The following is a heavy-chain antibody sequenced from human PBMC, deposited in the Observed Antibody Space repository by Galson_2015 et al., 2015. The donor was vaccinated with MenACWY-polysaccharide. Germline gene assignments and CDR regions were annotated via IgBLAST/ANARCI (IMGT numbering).Heavy chain of an antibody. V-gene: IGHV1-18*01. CDR2: INPNNGYT. D-gene: IGHD1-26*01. CDR1: GYTFTNYG. J-gene: IGHJ4*02. Sequence: QSGAEVKKPGASVTVSCKTSGYTFTNYGLSWVRQAPGQGLEWMGWINPNNGYTDYAQKVQGRVTMTTDTSTNTVYMELRSLRSDDTAVYYCARNSGSHPPGYWGQGTLVTVSS. CDR3: ARNSGSHPPGY.